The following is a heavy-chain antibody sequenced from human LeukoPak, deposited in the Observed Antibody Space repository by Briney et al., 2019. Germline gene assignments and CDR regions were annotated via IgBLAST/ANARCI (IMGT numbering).Heavy chain of an antibody. CDR3: ATEPAAAGSLDY. V-gene: IGHV1-3*01. J-gene: IGHJ4*02. D-gene: IGHD6-13*01. CDR2: INAGNGNT. CDR1: GYTFTSYA. Sequence: ASVKVSCKASGYTFTSYAMHWVRQAPGQRLEWMGWINAGNGNTKYSQKLQGRVTITRDTSASTAYMELSSLRSEDTAVYYCATEPAAAGSLDYWGQGTLVTVSS.